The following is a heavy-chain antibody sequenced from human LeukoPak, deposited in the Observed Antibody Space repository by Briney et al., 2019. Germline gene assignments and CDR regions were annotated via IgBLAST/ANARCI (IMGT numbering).Heavy chain of an antibody. J-gene: IGHJ4*02. CDR2: IYPYDSDT. V-gene: IGHV5-51*01. D-gene: IGHD3-16*01. Sequence: GESLKISCVGSGYSFTSYWIAWVRQMPGKGLEWMGIIYPYDSDTRYSPSFRGQVTISADKSISTAYLQWSSLKASDTAMYYCARRGVLDDYSFLLDYWGQGALVTVSS. CDR3: ARRGVLDDYSFLLDY. CDR1: GYSFTSYW.